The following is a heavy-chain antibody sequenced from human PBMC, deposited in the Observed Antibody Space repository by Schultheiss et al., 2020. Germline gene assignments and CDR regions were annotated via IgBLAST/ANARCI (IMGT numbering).Heavy chain of an antibody. D-gene: IGHD6-13*01. CDR3: ARSIAAAAPWAYDV. CDR2: IYYSGST. CDR1: GGSISSSSYY. Sequence: SETLSLTCTVSGGSISSSSYYWGWIRQPPGKGLEWIGSIYYSGSTNYNPSLESRVTMSLDLTKKQISLRLTSVTAADTAVYYCARSIAAAAPWAYDVWGQGRRVTVSS. V-gene: IGHV4-39*07. J-gene: IGHJ4*01.